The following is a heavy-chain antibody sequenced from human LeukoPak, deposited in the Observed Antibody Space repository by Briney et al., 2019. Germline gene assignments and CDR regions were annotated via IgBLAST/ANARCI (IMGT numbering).Heavy chain of an antibody. CDR2: IYYSGST. CDR1: GASITGHY. D-gene: IGHD2-15*01. CDR3: ARGYCSGGSCYSADQYYFDY. Sequence: SETLSLTCTVSGASITGHYLTWIRQPPGNGLEWIGYIYYSGSTNYNPSLKSRVTISVDTSKNQFSLKLSSVTAADTAVYYCARGYCSGGSCYSADQYYFDYWGQGTLVTVSS. V-gene: IGHV4-59*08. J-gene: IGHJ4*02.